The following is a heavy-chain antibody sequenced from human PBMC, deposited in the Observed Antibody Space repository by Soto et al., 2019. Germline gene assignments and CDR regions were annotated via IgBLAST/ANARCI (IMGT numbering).Heavy chain of an antibody. CDR2: LSWNSGSI. J-gene: IGHJ6*02. V-gene: IGHV3-9*01. CDR1: GFTFDDYA. Sequence: LRLSCAASGFTFDDYAMHWARQAPGKGLEWVSGLSWNSGSIGYADSVKGRFTISRDNAKNSLYLQMNSLRAEDTALYYCAKDTGYYYYYGMDVWGQGTTVTVSS. CDR3: AKDTGYYYYYGMDV.